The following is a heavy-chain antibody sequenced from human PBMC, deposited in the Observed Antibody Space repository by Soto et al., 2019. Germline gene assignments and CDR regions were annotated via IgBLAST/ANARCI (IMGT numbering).Heavy chain of an antibody. CDR2: ISYDGSNK. D-gene: IGHD2-2*01. Sequence: QVQLVESGGGVVQPGRSLRLSCAASGFTFSSYAMHWVRQAPGKGLEWVAVISYDGSNKYYADSVKGRFTISRDNSKNTLYLQMNSLRAEDTAVYYCARARGYCSSTSCPYYYYGMDVWGQGTTVTVSS. J-gene: IGHJ6*02. V-gene: IGHV3-30-3*01. CDR3: ARARGYCSSTSCPYYYYGMDV. CDR1: GFTFSSYA.